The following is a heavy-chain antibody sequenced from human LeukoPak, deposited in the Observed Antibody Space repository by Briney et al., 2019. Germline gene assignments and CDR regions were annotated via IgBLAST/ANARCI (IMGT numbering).Heavy chain of an antibody. J-gene: IGHJ3*02. CDR1: GFTFSQNW. D-gene: IGHD1-26*01. CDR3: LTILETTIDAFDI. CDR2: ISPDDKST. V-gene: IGHV3-74*01. Sequence: GGSLRLSCAASGFTFSQNWLHWVRQAPGKGLVWVSRISPDDKSTSYADSVKGRFTISRDDAKKTLYLQMSSLRAEDTAVYYCLTILETTIDAFDIWGQGTMVTVSS.